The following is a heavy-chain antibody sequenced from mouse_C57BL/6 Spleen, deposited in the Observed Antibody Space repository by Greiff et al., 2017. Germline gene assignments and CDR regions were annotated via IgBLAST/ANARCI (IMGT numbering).Heavy chain of an antibody. J-gene: IGHJ1*03. D-gene: IGHD1-1*01. CDR1: GFTFSDYG. V-gene: IGHV5-15*01. CDR3: ARQKGSSSYWYFDV. Sequence: EVKLMESGGGLVQPGGSLKLSCAASGFTFSDYGMAWVRQAPRKGPEWVAFISHLAYSIYYADTVTGRFTISRENAKNTLYLDMSSLRSEDTAMYYCARQKGSSSYWYFDVWGTGTTVTVSS. CDR2: ISHLAYSI.